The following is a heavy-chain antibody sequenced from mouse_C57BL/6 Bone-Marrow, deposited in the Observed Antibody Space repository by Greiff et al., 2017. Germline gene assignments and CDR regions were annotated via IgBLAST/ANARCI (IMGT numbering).Heavy chain of an antibody. CDR1: GYTFTSYW. Sequence: VQLQQSGPVLARPGASVKMSCKTSGYTFTSYWMHWVKQRPAQGLEGIVAIYPGNGDTSYNQKFKGKATLTADTSASTAYMELSSRTNEDSAVYYCTRHYGPFDYGGQGTTRTVAS. CDR2: IYPGNGDT. J-gene: IGHJ2*01. V-gene: IGHV1-5*01. D-gene: IGHD1-1*02. CDR3: TRHYGPFDY.